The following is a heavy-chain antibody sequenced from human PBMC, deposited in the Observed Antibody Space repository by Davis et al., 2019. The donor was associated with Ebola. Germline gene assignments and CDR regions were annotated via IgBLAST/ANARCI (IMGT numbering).Heavy chain of an antibody. CDR2: IKSKTDGGTT. J-gene: IGHJ4*02. V-gene: IGHV3-15*01. CDR3: TVLFDRG. Sequence: GESLKISCAASGFTFSNAWMSWVRQAQGKGLEWVGRIKSKTDGGTTDYAAPVKGRFTISRDDSKNTLYLQMNSLKTEDTAVYYCTVLFDRGWGQGTLVTVSS. CDR1: GFTFSNAW. D-gene: IGHD3-9*01.